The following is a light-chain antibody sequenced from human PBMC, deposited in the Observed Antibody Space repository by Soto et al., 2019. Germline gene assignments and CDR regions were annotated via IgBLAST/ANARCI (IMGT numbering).Light chain of an antibody. CDR2: GAS. Sequence: EIVLTQSPGTLSLSPGERATLSCRASQSVSSSYLAWYQQKPGQAPRPLIYGASSRATGIPDRFSGSGSGTDFTLTISRLEPDDFAVYYCQQYGSSPPRTFGQGTKVEIK. V-gene: IGKV3-20*01. CDR3: QQYGSSPPRT. CDR1: QSVSSSY. J-gene: IGKJ1*01.